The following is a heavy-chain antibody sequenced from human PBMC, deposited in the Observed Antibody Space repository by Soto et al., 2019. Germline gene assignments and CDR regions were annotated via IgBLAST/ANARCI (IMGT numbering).Heavy chain of an antibody. CDR1: GFIFRDYA. J-gene: IGHJ4*02. CDR3: GKERRGSGWSVCNF. V-gene: IGHV3-23*01. Sequence: VQLLESGGGLVQPGGSLRLSCAASGFIFRDYAMNWVRQAPGKGLEWVSDISGSGDSARYADSVKGRFTISRDNSRITLYLQINSLRVDDTAVYYCGKERRGSGWSVCNFWGQGTLVTVSS. CDR2: ISGSGDSA. D-gene: IGHD6-19*01.